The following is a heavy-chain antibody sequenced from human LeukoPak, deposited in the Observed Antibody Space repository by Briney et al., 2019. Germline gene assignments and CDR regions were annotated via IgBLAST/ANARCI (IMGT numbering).Heavy chain of an antibody. CDR3: AGETAMGYYFDY. CDR2: INPNSGGT. V-gene: IGHV1-2*02. Sequence: ASVKVSCKASGYTFTSYYMHWVRQAPGQGLEWMGWINPNSGGTNYAQKFQGRVTMTRDTSISTAYMELSRLRSDDTAVYYCAGETAMGYYFDYWGQGTLVTVSS. CDR1: GYTFTSYY. J-gene: IGHJ4*02. D-gene: IGHD5-18*01.